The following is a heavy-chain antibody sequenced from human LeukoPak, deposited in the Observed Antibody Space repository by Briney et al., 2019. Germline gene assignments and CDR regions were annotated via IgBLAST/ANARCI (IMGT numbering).Heavy chain of an antibody. CDR2: ISSSSTYI. Sequence: GGSLRLSCAASGFTFSSYSMNWVRQTPGKGLEWVSSISSSSTYIYYADSVKGRFTISRDNSKNTLYLQMNSLRAEDTAVYYCARDARTTVVTSHGDYWGQGTLVTVSS. D-gene: IGHD4-23*01. V-gene: IGHV3-21*01. CDR1: GFTFSSYS. CDR3: ARDARTTVVTSHGDY. J-gene: IGHJ4*02.